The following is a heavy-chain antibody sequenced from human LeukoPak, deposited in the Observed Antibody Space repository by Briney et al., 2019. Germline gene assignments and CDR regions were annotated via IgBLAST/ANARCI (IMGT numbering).Heavy chain of an antibody. CDR2: IKQDGSEK. V-gene: IGHV3-7*01. D-gene: IGHD6-6*01. CDR1: GFTFSSYW. Sequence: PGGSLRLSCAASGFTFSSYWMSWVRQAPGKGLEWVANIKQDGSEKYYVDSVKGRFTISRDNAKNSLYLQMNSLRAEDTAVYYCARGTGAARPPFGYWGQGTLVTVSS. J-gene: IGHJ4*02. CDR3: ARGTGAARPPFGY.